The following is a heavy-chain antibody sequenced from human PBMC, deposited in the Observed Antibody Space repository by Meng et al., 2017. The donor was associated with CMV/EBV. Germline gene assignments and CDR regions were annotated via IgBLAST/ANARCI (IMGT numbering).Heavy chain of an antibody. CDR2: IYPGDSDT. CDR3: ARQWTDSSGYYGY. V-gene: IGHV5-51*01. J-gene: IGHJ1*01. Sequence: KVSCKGSGYSFTSYWIGWVRLMPGKGLEWMGMIYPGDSDTRYSPSFQGRVTISADKSISTAYLQRSSLKASDAALYYCARQWTDSSGYYGYWGQGTLVTVSS. D-gene: IGHD3-22*01. CDR1: GYSFTSYW.